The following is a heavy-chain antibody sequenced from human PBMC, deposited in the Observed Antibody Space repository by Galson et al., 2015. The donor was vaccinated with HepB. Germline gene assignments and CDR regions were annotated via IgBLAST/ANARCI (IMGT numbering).Heavy chain of an antibody. V-gene: IGHV3-21*01. CDR1: GFTFSSYS. CDR2: ISSSSSYI. Sequence: SLRLSCAASGFTFSSYSMNWVRQAPGKGLEWVSSISSSSSYIYYADSVKGRFTISRDNAKNSLYLQMNSLRAEDAAVYYCATAAAGNDYYYYGMDVWGQGTTVTVSS. J-gene: IGHJ6*02. D-gene: IGHD6-13*01. CDR3: ATAAAGNDYYYYGMDV.